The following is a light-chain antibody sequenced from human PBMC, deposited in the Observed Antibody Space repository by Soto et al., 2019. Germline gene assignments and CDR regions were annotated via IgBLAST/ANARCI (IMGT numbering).Light chain of an antibody. CDR3: QHYGSSPSWT. CDR1: QSVSSSY. V-gene: IGKV3-20*01. Sequence: EIVLTQSPGTLSLSPGERATLSCRASQSVSSSYLAWYQQKPGQAPRLLVYGASSRATGIPDRFSGSGYGTDFTLTISRLEPEDFAVYYCQHYGSSPSWTFVQGTQVEVK. J-gene: IGKJ1*01. CDR2: GAS.